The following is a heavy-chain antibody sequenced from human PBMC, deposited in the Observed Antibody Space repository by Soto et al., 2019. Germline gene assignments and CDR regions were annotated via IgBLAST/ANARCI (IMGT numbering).Heavy chain of an antibody. CDR1: GFTFSKAW. Sequence: GGSLRLSCATSGFTFSKAWVVWVRQAPGKGLEWVVRIMSKTDGGTTDYAAPVKGRFTISRDDSKSTLYLQMNSLKTEDTAFYYCTTDSGMSPYSFDYWGQGTLVTVSS. V-gene: IGHV3-15*01. J-gene: IGHJ4*02. D-gene: IGHD1-26*01. CDR3: TTDSGMSPYSFDY. CDR2: IMSKTDGGTT.